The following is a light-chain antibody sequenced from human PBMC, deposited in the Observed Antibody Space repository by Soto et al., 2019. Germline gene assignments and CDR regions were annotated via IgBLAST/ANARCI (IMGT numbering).Light chain of an antibody. CDR1: QSVNNNY. CDR3: QQYGSTPYT. J-gene: IGKJ2*01. Sequence: EVVMTQSPGTLSLSPGERATLSCRASQSVNNNYLAWYQQRPGHAPRLLIYGASKRATGIPDKFSGSGSGTDFTLSVNRLEPEDVAVYYCQQYGSTPYTFGQGTKLEIE. V-gene: IGKV3-20*01. CDR2: GAS.